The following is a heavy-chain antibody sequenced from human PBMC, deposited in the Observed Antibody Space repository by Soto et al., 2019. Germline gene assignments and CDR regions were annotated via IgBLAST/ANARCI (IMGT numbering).Heavy chain of an antibody. Sequence: GGSLRLSCAASGCTFSSYDMNWVRQAPGKGLEWVSSISSSSSYIYYADSVKGRFTISRDNAKNSLYLQMNSLRAEDTAVYYCAKVAKRGKEAPYFDYWGQGTLVTGSS. CDR3: AKVAKRGKEAPYFDY. V-gene: IGHV3-21*04. CDR2: ISSSSSYI. D-gene: IGHD2-21*01. J-gene: IGHJ4*02. CDR1: GCTFSSYD.